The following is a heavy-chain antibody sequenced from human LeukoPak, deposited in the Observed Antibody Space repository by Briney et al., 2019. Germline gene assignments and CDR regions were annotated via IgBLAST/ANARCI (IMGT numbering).Heavy chain of an antibody. CDR3: ARSPYCTNGVCYSRYYFDY. CDR2: IYTSGST. D-gene: IGHD2-8*01. V-gene: IGHV4-61*02. J-gene: IGHJ4*02. Sequence: PSETLSLTCTVSGGSISSGSDYWSWIRQPAGKGLEWIGRIYTSGSTDYNPSLKSRVTISVDTSKNQFSLKLSSVTAADTAVYYCARSPYCTNGVCYSRYYFDYRGQGTLVTVSS. CDR1: GGSISSGSDY.